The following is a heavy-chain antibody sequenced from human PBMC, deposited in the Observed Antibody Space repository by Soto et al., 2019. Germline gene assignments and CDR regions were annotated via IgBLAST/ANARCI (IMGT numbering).Heavy chain of an antibody. J-gene: IGHJ5*02. V-gene: IGHV1-18*04. D-gene: IGHD2-2*01. CDR2: VSASNGKT. Sequence: QIQLVQSGSEVRMPGASVKVSCKASGYIFTTYSITWVRQAPGQGLEWMGWVSASNGKTNYAQKFEDRVTMTTDTSTTTDYMDLRNLRSDDTALYYCAREAFVVYASWFDPGGQGTLVSVSS. CDR3: AREAFVVYASWFDP. CDR1: GYIFTTYS.